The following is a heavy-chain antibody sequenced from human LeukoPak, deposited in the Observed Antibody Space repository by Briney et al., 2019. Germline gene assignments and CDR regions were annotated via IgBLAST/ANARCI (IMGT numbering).Heavy chain of an antibody. V-gene: IGHV3-13*01. CDR3: ARSKSYSSGWSDFDC. Sequence: GGSLRLSCAASGFTFSSHYMHWVRQPTGKGLEWVSVIGTAGITYYTDSVKGRFTISRENAKNSLYLQMDNLRAEDTAVYYCARSKSYSSGWSDFDCWGQGNLVTVSS. CDR1: GFTFSSHY. CDR2: IGTAGIT. D-gene: IGHD6-19*01. J-gene: IGHJ4*02.